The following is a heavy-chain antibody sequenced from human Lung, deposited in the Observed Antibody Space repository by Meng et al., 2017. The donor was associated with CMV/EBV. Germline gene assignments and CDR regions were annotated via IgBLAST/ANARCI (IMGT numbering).Heavy chain of an antibody. V-gene: IGHV5-51*01. D-gene: IGHD2-2*01. CDR2: IYPGDSDT. Sequence: GXSXKISXKGSGYSFTSYWIGWVRQMPGKGLEWMGIIYPGDSDTRYSPSFQGQVTISADKSISTAYLQWSSLKASDTAMYYCARRSSTSLEGAFDIWGQGTXVTVSS. J-gene: IGHJ3*02. CDR1: GYSFTSYW. CDR3: ARRSSTSLEGAFDI.